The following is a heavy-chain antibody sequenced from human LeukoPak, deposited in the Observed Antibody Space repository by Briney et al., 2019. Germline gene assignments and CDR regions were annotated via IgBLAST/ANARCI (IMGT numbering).Heavy chain of an antibody. CDR2: ITSGGTYT. Sequence: GGSLRLSCAASGFTFSTYNMNWVRQAPGKGLDWVSSITSGGTYTYYADSVKGRFTTSRDNAKNSLSLQLSSLRAEDTAVYYRARGHYDILTASYKWTPDYWGQGILVTVSS. CDR3: ARGHYDILTASYKWTPDY. J-gene: IGHJ4*02. CDR1: GFTFSTYN. D-gene: IGHD3-9*01. V-gene: IGHV3-21*06.